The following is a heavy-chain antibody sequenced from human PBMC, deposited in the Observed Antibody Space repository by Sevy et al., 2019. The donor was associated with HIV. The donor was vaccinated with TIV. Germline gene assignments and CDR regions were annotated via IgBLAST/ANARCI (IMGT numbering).Heavy chain of an antibody. CDR3: AKEGLRPYDSSSYYAGPDAFHI. CDR1: GFTFSSYG. CDR2: ISRSGGRT. V-gene: IGHV3-23*01. J-gene: IGHJ3*02. D-gene: IGHD3-22*01. Sequence: GESLKISCAASGFTFSSYGMSWVRQAPGKGLEWVSAISRSGGRTYYADSVKGRFTISRDNSKNTLYLQMNSLRAEDTAVHYCAKEGLRPYDSSSYYAGPDAFHIWGQGTMVTVSS.